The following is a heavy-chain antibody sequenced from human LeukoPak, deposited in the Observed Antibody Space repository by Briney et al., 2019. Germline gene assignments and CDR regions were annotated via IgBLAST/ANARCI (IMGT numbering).Heavy chain of an antibody. CDR1: GYTFTSYG. Sequence: GASVKVSCKASGYTFTSYGISWVRQAPGRGLEWMGWISAYNRNTNYAQRLQGRVSMTTDTSARTAYMELRSLRSDDTAVYYCARQGSSGPGAFDIWGQGTMVTVSS. CDR3: ARQGSSGPGAFDI. D-gene: IGHD6-19*01. V-gene: IGHV1-18*01. CDR2: ISAYNRNT. J-gene: IGHJ3*02.